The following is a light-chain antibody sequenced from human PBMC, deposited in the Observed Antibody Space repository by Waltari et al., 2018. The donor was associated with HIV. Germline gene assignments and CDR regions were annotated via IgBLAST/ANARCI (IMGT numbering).Light chain of an antibody. CDR3: QTWDTGPV. CDR2: LKSDGSH. Sequence: QLVLTQSPSASAFLGASVKITYTLNGGLSSYAIAWHQHQPEKGPRYLMKLKSDGSHNREDEIPDRFSASNSGADHHLTISSLQSEDEGYYYCQTWDTGPVFGGGTKLTVL. V-gene: IGLV4-69*01. CDR1: GGLSSYA. J-gene: IGLJ3*02.